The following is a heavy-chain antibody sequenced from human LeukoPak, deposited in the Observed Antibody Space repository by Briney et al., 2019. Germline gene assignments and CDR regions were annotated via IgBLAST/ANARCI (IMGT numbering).Heavy chain of an antibody. V-gene: IGHV1-69*04. CDR1: GGTFSSYA. CDR3: ARVVVVPAASDHYYYYGMDV. CDR2: IIPILGIA. D-gene: IGHD2-2*01. J-gene: IGHJ6*02. Sequence: SVKVSCKASGGTFSSYAISWVRQAPGQGLEWMGRIIPILGIANYAQKFQGRVTITADKSTSTAYMELSSLRSEDTAVYYCARVVVVPAASDHYYYYGMDVWGQGTTVTVSS.